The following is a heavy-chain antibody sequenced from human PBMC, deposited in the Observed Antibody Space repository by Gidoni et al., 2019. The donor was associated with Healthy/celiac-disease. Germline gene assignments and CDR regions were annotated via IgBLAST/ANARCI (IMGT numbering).Heavy chain of an antibody. J-gene: IGHJ5*02. CDR2: ISWNSGSI. CDR3: AKDIWEGFDP. V-gene: IGHV3-9*01. CDR1: GFTFDDYA. Sequence: EVQLVESGGGLVQPGRSLRLSCAASGFTFDDYAMHWVRQAPGKGLEWVSGISWNSGSIGYADSVKGRFTISRDNAKNSLYLQMNSLRAEDTALYYCAKDIWEGFDPWGQGTLVTVSS. D-gene: IGHD1-26*01.